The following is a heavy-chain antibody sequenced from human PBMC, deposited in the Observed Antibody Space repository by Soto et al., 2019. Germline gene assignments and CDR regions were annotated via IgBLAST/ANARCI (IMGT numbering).Heavy chain of an antibody. CDR2: IDPSDSYT. V-gene: IGHV5-10-1*01. J-gene: IGHJ6*02. CDR3: ARSVAEISYYYYGMDV. CDR1: GYSFTSYW. Sequence: PGESLKISCKGSGYSFTSYWISWVRQMPGKGLEWMGRIDPSDSYTNYSPSFQGHVTISADKSISTAYLQWSSLKASDTAMYYCARSVAEISYYYYGMDVWGQGTTVTVSS.